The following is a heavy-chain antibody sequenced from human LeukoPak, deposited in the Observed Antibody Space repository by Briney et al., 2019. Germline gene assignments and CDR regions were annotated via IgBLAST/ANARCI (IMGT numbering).Heavy chain of an antibody. V-gene: IGHV3-11*01. J-gene: IGHJ5*02. CDR2: ISSSGSTI. Sequence: SGGSLRLSCAASGFTFSDYYMSWIRQAPGKGLEWVSYISSSGSTIYYADSVKGRFTISRDNAKNSLYLQMNSLRAEDTAVYYCARAGSSGWYLNLFDPWGQGTLVTVSS. CDR1: GFTFSDYY. D-gene: IGHD6-19*01. CDR3: ARAGSSGWYLNLFDP.